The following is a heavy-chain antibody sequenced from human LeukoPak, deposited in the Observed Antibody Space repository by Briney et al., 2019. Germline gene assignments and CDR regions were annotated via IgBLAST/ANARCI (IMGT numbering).Heavy chain of an antibody. CDR2: IKQDGSEK. V-gene: IGHV3-7*01. CDR1: GFTFSSYW. D-gene: IGHD6-19*01. CDR3: AIYPGIAVAGTGAFDI. J-gene: IGHJ3*02. Sequence: GGSLRLSCAASGFTFSSYWMSWVRQAPGKGLEWVANIKQDGSEKYYVDSVKGRFTISRDNAKNSLYLQMNSLRAEDTAVYYCAIYPGIAVAGTGAFDIWGQGTMVTVSS.